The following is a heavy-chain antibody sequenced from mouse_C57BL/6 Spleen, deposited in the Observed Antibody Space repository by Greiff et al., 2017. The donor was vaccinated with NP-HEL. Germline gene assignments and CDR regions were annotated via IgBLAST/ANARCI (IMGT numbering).Heavy chain of an antibody. CDR1: GFTFSDFY. CDR3: ARDAGYAMDY. J-gene: IGHJ4*01. V-gene: IGHV7-1*01. CDR2: SRNKANDYTT. Sequence: VKVVESGGGLVQSGRSLRLSCATSGFTFSDFYMEWVRQAPGKGLEWIAASRNKANDYTTEYSASVKGRFIVSRDTSQSILYLQMNALRAEDTAIYYCARDAGYAMDYWGQGTSVTVSS.